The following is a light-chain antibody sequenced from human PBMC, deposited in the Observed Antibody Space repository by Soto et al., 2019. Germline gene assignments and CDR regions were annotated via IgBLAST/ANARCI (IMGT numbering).Light chain of an antibody. V-gene: IGKV1-5*03. Sequence: DIQMTQSPSSLSASVGDRVTITCRSSQSISSYLNWYQQKPGKAPKLLIYKASTLKSGVPSRFSGSGSGTEFTLTISSLQHDDFATYYCQHYNSYSEAFGQGTKVHIK. CDR2: KAS. CDR1: QSISSY. J-gene: IGKJ1*01. CDR3: QHYNSYSEA.